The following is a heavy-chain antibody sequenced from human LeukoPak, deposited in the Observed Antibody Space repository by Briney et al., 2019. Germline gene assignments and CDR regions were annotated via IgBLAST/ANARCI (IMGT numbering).Heavy chain of an antibody. D-gene: IGHD2-15*01. CDR3: AKDQAVVAAKVFDP. CDR1: GFTFSSYA. J-gene: IGHJ5*02. Sequence: GGSLRLSCVASGFTFSSYAMSWVRQAPGKGLEWVSVISGSGGSTYYADSVKGRFTISKDNSKNTLYLQMNSLRAEDTAVYYCAKDQAVVAAKVFDPWGQGTLVTVSS. V-gene: IGHV3-23*01. CDR2: ISGSGGST.